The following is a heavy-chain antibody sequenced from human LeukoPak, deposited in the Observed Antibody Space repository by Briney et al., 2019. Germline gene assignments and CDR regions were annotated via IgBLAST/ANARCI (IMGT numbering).Heavy chain of an antibody. CDR2: IYYSGST. D-gene: IGHD3-3*01. J-gene: IGHJ2*01. CDR3: ARVDGDYDFWSGFKGDWYFDL. Sequence: SETLSLTCTVSGGSISSYYWSWIRQPPWKGLEWIGYIYYSGSTNYNPSLKSRVTISVDTSKNQFSLKLSSVTAADTAVYYCARVDGDYDFWSGFKGDWYFDLWGRGTLVTVSS. V-gene: IGHV4-59*01. CDR1: GGSISSYY.